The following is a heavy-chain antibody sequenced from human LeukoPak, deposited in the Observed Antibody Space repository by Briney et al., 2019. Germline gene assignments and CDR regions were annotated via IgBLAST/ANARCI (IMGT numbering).Heavy chain of an antibody. Sequence: GSSVKVSCKASGGTLSSYAISWVRQAPGQGLEWMGRIIPILGIANYAQKFQGRVTITADKSTSTAYMELSSLRSEDTAVYYCARATVHYYDSSGYYGPDDYWGQGTLVTVSS. CDR3: ARATVHYYDSSGYYGPDDY. J-gene: IGHJ4*02. V-gene: IGHV1-69*04. CDR2: IIPILGIA. D-gene: IGHD3-22*01. CDR1: GGTLSSYA.